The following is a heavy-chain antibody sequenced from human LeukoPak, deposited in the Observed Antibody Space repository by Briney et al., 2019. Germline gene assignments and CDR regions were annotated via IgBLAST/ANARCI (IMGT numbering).Heavy chain of an antibody. CDR3: ARGGDAAFIKY. Sequence: PGATVKVSCKASGYTFTTYGINWVRQAPGQGLVWMGWMNPDNGNTGFAQRFQGRLTMTRDTSVSTAYMELSSLSSEDTAVYYCARGGDAAFIKYWGQGALVTVSS. V-gene: IGHV1-8*01. CDR2: MNPDNGNT. D-gene: IGHD5-18*01. J-gene: IGHJ4*02. CDR1: GYTFTTYG.